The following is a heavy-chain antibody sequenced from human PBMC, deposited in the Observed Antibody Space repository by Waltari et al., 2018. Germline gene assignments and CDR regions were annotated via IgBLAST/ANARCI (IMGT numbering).Heavy chain of an antibody. Sequence: QEKLVESGGGVVQSGRSLKLSCEASGFSFTNYGMHWVRQAPGKGLEWVAIIWYDGSKKYYADSMKGRFDISRDNSRNTLYLQMDSLRAEDTAVYFCARDQYGESFYYAMNVWGQGTAVTVSS. V-gene: IGHV3-33*01. CDR3: ARDQYGESFYYAMNV. J-gene: IGHJ6*02. CDR2: IWYDGSKK. CDR1: GFSFTNYG. D-gene: IGHD1-26*01.